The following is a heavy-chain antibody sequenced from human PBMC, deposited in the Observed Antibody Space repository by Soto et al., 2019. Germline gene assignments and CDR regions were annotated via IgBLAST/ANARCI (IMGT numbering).Heavy chain of an antibody. CDR3: ARIPQRLNSHGPPGAFDI. Sequence: SETLSLTCTVSGGSISSYYWSWIRQPPGKGLEWIGYIYYSGSTNYNPSLKSRVTISVDTSKNQFSLKLSSVTAADTAVYYCARIPQRLNSHGPPGAFDIWGQGTMVTVSS. CDR2: IYYSGST. D-gene: IGHD5-18*01. V-gene: IGHV4-59*01. J-gene: IGHJ3*02. CDR1: GGSISSYY.